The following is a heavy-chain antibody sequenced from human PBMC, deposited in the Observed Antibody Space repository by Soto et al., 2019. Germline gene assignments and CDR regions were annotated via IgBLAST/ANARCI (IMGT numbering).Heavy chain of an antibody. CDR3: ATAAHCGGDCYHNWFDP. Sequence: APVKVSCKVSGYTLTELSMHWVRQAPGKGLEWMGGFDPEDGETIYAQKFQGRVTMTEDTSTDTAYMELSSLRSEDTAVYYCATAAHCGGDCYHNWFDPWGQGTLVTVSS. D-gene: IGHD2-21*02. V-gene: IGHV1-24*01. J-gene: IGHJ5*02. CDR1: GYTLTELS. CDR2: FDPEDGET.